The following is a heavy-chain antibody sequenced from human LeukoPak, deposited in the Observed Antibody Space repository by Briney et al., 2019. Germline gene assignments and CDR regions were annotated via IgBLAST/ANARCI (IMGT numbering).Heavy chain of an antibody. CDR1: GGTFSSYA. CDR2: IIPIFGTA. D-gene: IGHD3-22*01. CDR3: ASHYYDSSGYYYGFDY. Sequence: SVKASCKASGGTFSSYAISWVRQAPGQGLEWMGGIIPIFGTANYAQKFQGRVTITAEESTSTAYMELSSLRSEDTAVYYCASHYYDSSGYYYGFDYWGQGTLVTVSS. J-gene: IGHJ4*02. V-gene: IGHV1-69*13.